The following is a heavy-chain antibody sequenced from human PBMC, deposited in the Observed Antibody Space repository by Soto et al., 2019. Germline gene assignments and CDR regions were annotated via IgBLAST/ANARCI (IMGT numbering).Heavy chain of an antibody. CDR1: GFTFSSYA. Sequence: GGSLRLSCAASGFTFSSYAMSWVRQAPGKGLEWVSAISGSGGSTYYADSVKGRFTISRDNSKNTLYLQMNSLRAEDTAVYYCAKALSKAYCSGGSCYPGYYYYYMDVWGKGTTVTVSS. CDR3: AKALSKAYCSGGSCYPGYYYYYMDV. CDR2: ISGSGGST. D-gene: IGHD2-15*01. J-gene: IGHJ6*03. V-gene: IGHV3-23*01.